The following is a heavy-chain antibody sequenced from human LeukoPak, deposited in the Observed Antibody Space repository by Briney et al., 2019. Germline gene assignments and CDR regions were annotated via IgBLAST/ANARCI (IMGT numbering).Heavy chain of an antibody. CDR2: IYHSGST. CDR3: ARATPGYSSGWYSVQTPLSFDY. V-gene: IGHV4-38-2*02. J-gene: IGHJ4*02. D-gene: IGHD6-19*01. CDR1: GYSISSGYD. Sequence: PSETLSLTCTVSGYSISSGYDLGWIRQPPGKGLEWGGSIYHSGSTYYNPSLKSRVTISVDTSKNQFSLKLSSVTAADTAVYYCARATPGYSSGWYSVQTPLSFDYWGQGTLVTVSS.